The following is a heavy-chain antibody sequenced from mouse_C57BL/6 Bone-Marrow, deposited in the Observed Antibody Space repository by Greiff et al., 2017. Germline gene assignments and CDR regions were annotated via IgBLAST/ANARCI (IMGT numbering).Heavy chain of an antibody. Sequence: QVQLQQPGAELVKPGASVKLSCKASGYTFTSYWMQWVKQRPGQGLEWIGEIDPSDNYTNYNQKFKGKATLTVDTSSSTAYMQLSSLTSEDSAVYYCARRSYDYGGTYFDYWGQGTTLTVSS. D-gene: IGHD2-4*01. J-gene: IGHJ2*01. V-gene: IGHV1-50*01. CDR3: ARRSYDYGGTYFDY. CDR1: GYTFTSYW. CDR2: IDPSDNYT.